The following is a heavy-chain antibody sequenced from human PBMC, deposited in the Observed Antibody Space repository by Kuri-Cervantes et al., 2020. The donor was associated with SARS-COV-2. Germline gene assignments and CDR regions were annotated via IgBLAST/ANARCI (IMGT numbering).Heavy chain of an antibody. V-gene: IGHV4-59*01. Sequence: SETLSLTCTVSGGSISSYYWSWIRQPPGKGLEWIGYIYYSGSTNYNPSLKSRVTISVDTSKNQFSLKLSSVPAADTAVYYCARTRFLEWSYIQHWGQGTLVTVSS. CDR1: GGSISSYY. CDR3: ARTRFLEWSYIQH. CDR2: IYYSGST. D-gene: IGHD3-3*01. J-gene: IGHJ1*01.